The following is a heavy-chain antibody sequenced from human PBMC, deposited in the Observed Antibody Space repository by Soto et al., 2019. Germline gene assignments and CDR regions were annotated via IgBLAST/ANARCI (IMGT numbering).Heavy chain of an antibody. V-gene: IGHV3-23*01. J-gene: IGHJ4*02. D-gene: IGHD2-2*01. CDR2: ISGSGGST. Sequence: GGSLRLSCAASGFTFSSYAMSWVRQAPGKGLEWVSAISGSGGSTYYADSVKGRFTISRDNSKNTLYLQMNSLRAEDTAVYYCAKTPADIVVVPAAIGSEYFDYWGQGTLVTVSS. CDR3: AKTPADIVVVPAAIGSEYFDY. CDR1: GFTFSSYA.